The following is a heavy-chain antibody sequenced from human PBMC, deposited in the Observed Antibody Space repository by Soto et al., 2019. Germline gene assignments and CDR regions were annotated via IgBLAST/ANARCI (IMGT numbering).Heavy chain of an antibody. Sequence: EVQLVESGGDLVQPGGFLRLSCATSGFTFSRYWMHWVRQVPGKGLVWVSRINSDGSSISYSDSVKGRFTISRDNAKNTLYLQMNSLRVEETAVDYCARLPVDTITSLDYWGQGTLVTVSS. CDR1: GFTFSRYW. CDR2: INSDGSSI. J-gene: IGHJ4*02. CDR3: ARLPVDTITSLDY. V-gene: IGHV3-74*01. D-gene: IGHD3-3*01.